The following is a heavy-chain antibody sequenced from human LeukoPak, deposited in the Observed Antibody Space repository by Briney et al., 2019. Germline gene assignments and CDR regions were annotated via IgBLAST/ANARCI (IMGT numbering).Heavy chain of an antibody. CDR2: IRYDGSNK. D-gene: IGHD3-10*01. CDR3: AKDAAHGSGSYYEPYFDY. J-gene: IGHJ4*02. V-gene: IGHV3-30*02. CDR1: GFTFSSYG. Sequence: GGSLRLSCAASGFTFSSYGMHWVRQAPGKGLEWVAFIRYDGSNKYYADSVKGRFTISRDNSKNTLYLQMNGLRAEDTAVYYCAKDAAHGSGSYYEPYFDYWGQGTLVTVSS.